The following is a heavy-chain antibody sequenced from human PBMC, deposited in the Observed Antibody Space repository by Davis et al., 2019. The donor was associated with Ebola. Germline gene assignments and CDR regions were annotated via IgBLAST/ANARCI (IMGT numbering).Heavy chain of an antibody. D-gene: IGHD3-3*01. Sequence: GESLKISCAASGFTFSSYAMSWVRQAPGKGLEWVANIKQDGSEKYYVDSVKGRFTISRDNAKNSLYLQMNNLRAEDTAVYYCAKSGLSFGVVKYHYGMDVWGKGTTVTVSS. J-gene: IGHJ6*04. CDR2: IKQDGSEK. V-gene: IGHV3-7*03. CDR1: GFTFSSYA. CDR3: AKSGLSFGVVKYHYGMDV.